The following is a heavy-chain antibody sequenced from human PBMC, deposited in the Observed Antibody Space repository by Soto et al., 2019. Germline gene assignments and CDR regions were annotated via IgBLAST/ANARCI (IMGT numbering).Heavy chain of an antibody. V-gene: IGHV4-59*01. D-gene: IGHD5-18*01. CDR1: GGSISSYY. CDR3: ARGGGYSYGYTPRFDY. J-gene: IGHJ4*01. CDR2: IYYSGST. Sequence: PSETLSLTCTVSGGSISSYYWSWIRQPPGKGLEWIGYIYYSGSTNYNPSLKSRVTISVDTSKNQFSLKLSSVTAADTAVYYCARGGGYSYGYTPRFDYWGRGTLVTVSS.